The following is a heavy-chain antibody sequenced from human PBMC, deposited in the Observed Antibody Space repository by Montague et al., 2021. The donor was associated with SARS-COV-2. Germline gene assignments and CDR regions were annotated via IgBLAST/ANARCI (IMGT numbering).Heavy chain of an antibody. CDR3: ASERIYGSGSYYNPFLLVGY. CDR2: MYYSGST. CDR1: VSWNCGGDRN. D-gene: IGHD3-10*01. J-gene: IGHJ4*02. Sequence: SETLSLTCTRLVSWNCGGDRNSTCINQPPSWGLYGIWCMYYSGSTYYNPSLKSRVTISVDTSKNQFSLKLSSVTAADTAVYYCASERIYGSGSYYNPFLLVGYWGQGTLVIVSS. V-gene: IGHV4-39*01.